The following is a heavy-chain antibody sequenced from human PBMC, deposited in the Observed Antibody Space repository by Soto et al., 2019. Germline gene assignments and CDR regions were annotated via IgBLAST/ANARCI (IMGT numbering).Heavy chain of an antibody. V-gene: IGHV3-11*01. CDR2: ISSSGSTI. D-gene: IGHD2-2*02. Sequence: GVSLGHSCAASGFTFSDYYTSWIRPTPGKGLEWVSYISSSGSTIYYADSVKGRFTISRDNAKNSLYLQMNSLRAEDTAVHYCARDERCSSTSCYTSLTYGMDVWGQGTTVTVFS. CDR3: ARDERCSSTSCYTSLTYGMDV. J-gene: IGHJ6*02. CDR1: GFTFSDYY.